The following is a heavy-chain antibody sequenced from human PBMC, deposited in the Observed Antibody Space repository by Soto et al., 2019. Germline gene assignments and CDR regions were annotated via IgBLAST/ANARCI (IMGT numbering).Heavy chain of an antibody. Sequence: SETLSLTCSVSGDSINSGYYYWSWIRQLPGQGLEWIGFIYYSGSTYYNPSLKSRVTISVDTSKNQFSLKLSSVTAADTAVYYCARTSYDSSGTAADPWGQGTLVTVSS. CDR1: GDSINSGYYY. D-gene: IGHD3-22*01. V-gene: IGHV4-31*03. CDR2: IYYSGST. CDR3: ARTSYDSSGTAADP. J-gene: IGHJ5*02.